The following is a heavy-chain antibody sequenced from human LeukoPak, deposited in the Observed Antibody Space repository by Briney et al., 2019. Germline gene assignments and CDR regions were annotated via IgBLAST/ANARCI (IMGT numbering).Heavy chain of an antibody. CDR3: AKDPPYSSDY. V-gene: IGHV3-21*01. J-gene: IGHJ4*02. D-gene: IGHD6-13*01. CDR2: ISSMSGRYI. Sequence: GGSLRLSCEASGFTFSSYSMTWVRQAPGKGLEWVAFISSMSGRYIYNAESLKGRFTISRDNAGNSLYLQMNGLRVDDTAVYYCAKDPPYSSDYWGQGTLVTVSS. CDR1: GFTFSSYS.